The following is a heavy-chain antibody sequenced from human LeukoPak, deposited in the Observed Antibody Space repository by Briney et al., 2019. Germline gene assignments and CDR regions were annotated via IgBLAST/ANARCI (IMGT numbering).Heavy chain of an antibody. CDR3: ARRYYYDSSGYYLGAFDI. CDR1: GGSISSYY. J-gene: IGHJ3*02. CDR2: IYYSGST. V-gene: IGHV4-59*01. Sequence: SETLSLTCTVSGGSISSYYWSWIRQPPGRGLEWIGYIYYSGSTNYNPSLKSRVTISVDTSKNQFSLKLSSVTAADTAVYYCARRYYYDSSGYYLGAFDIWGQGTMVTVSS. D-gene: IGHD3-22*01.